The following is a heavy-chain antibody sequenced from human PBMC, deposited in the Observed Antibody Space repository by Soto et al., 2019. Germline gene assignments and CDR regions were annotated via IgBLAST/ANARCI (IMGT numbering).Heavy chain of an antibody. CDR3: ARALPSYYYYYMDV. Sequence: GGSLRLSCAASGFTFSSYWMSWVRQAPGKGLEWVANIKQDGSEKYYVDSVKGRFTISRDNAKNSLYLQMNSLRAEDTAVYYCARALPSYYYYYMDVWGKGTTVTVSS. CDR2: IKQDGSEK. CDR1: GFTFSSYW. V-gene: IGHV3-7*01. J-gene: IGHJ6*03.